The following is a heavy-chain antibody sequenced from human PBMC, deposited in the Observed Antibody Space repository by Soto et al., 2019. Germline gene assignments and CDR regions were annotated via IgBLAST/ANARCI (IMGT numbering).Heavy chain of an antibody. Sequence: GASVKVSCKASGYTFTGYYLHWIRQAPGQGLQWMGWMGPDSGGANYAQKFQGRVSMTRDTSTSTFYMELSRLASDDTAVYYCARDPHEGVYDYWGQGTQVTVSS. CDR3: ARDPHEGVYDY. D-gene: IGHD3-16*01. V-gene: IGHV1-2*02. CDR1: GYTFTGYY. J-gene: IGHJ4*02. CDR2: MGPDSGGA.